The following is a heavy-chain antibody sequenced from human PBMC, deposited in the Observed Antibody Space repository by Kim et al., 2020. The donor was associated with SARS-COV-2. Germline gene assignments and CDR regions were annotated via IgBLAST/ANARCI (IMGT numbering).Heavy chain of an antibody. CDR1: FNNYW. D-gene: IGHD2-8*01. CDR3: ARANIDNGNSSFFDM. CDR2: IYPDDSDT. Sequence: FNNYWIGWVRQMPGKGLEWMGIIYPDDSDTRYSPFFEGQVTISVDKYIGTAYLQWSRLKTSDNAMYYCARANIDNGNSSFFDMWGQ. V-gene: IGHV5-51*01. J-gene: IGHJ3*02.